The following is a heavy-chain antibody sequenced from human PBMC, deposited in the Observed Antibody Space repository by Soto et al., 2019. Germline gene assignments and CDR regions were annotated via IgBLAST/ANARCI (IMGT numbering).Heavy chain of an antibody. V-gene: IGHV3-15*07. J-gene: IGHJ4*02. CDR2: VKTKTDGGTT. CDR3: TTLGPS. CDR1: GFNFSDAW. Sequence: EVQLVESGGGLVKPGGSLRLSCAASGFNFSDAWMNWVRQAPGKGLEWVGHVKTKTDGGTTEYAASVKGRFIVSRDDSRNTLYLKMNSLKSEDTAMYYCTTLGPSWAQGTLVVVSS.